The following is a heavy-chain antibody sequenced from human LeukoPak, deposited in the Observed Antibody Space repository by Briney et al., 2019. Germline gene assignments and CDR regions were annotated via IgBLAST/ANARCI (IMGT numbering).Heavy chain of an antibody. CDR2: INHSGST. D-gene: IGHD3-22*01. CDR1: GGSFSGYY. V-gene: IGHV4-34*01. Sequence: SETLSLTCAVYGGSFSGYYWSWIRQPPGKGLEWIGEINHSGSTNYNPSLKSRVTISVDTSKNQFSLKLSSVTAADTAVYYCASTGQGSSGSSVDYWGQGTLVTVSS. CDR3: ASTGQGSSGSSVDY. J-gene: IGHJ4*02.